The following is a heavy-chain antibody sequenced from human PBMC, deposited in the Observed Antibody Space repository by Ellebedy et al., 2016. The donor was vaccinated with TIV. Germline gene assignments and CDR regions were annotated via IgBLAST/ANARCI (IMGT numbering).Heavy chain of an antibody. CDR2: IYYSGST. Sequence: MPSETLSLTCTVSGGSISSSSYYWGWIRQPPGKGLEWIGSIYYSGSTYYNPPLKSRVTISVDTSKNQFSLKLSSVTAADTAVYYCARKGYRGYSYGATYTPFDYWGQGTLVTVSS. CDR1: GGSISSSSYY. V-gene: IGHV4-39*01. CDR3: ARKGYRGYSYGATYTPFDY. D-gene: IGHD5-18*01. J-gene: IGHJ4*02.